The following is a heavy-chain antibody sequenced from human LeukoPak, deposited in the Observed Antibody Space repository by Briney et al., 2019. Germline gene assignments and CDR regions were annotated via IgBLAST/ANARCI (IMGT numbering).Heavy chain of an antibody. Sequence: GGSLRLSCAASGFTVSSYSMNGVRQDPGKGLEWVSYISSSSTIYYADSVKGRFTISRDNAKNSLYLQMNSLRDEDTAVYYCARAFGLTDYWGQGTLVTVSS. CDR1: GFTVSSYS. V-gene: IGHV3-48*02. CDR2: ISSSSTI. J-gene: IGHJ4*02. D-gene: IGHD3/OR15-3a*01. CDR3: ARAFGLTDY.